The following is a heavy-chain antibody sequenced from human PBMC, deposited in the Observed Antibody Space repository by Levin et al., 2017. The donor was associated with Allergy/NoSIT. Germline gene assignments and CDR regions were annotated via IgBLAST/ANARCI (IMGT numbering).Heavy chain of an antibody. V-gene: IGHV3-30*18. Sequence: AGGSLRLSCAASGFTFSSYGMHWVRQAPGKGLEWVALISYDGSNKYYADSVKGRFTMSRDNSKKTLYLQMSSLRAEDTAVYYCVKDRRGYCTSSICLVNNYFDPWGQGTLVTVSS. CDR1: GFTFSSYG. J-gene: IGHJ5*02. CDR2: ISYDGSNK. CDR3: VKDRRGYCTSSICLVNNYFDP. D-gene: IGHD2-2*01.